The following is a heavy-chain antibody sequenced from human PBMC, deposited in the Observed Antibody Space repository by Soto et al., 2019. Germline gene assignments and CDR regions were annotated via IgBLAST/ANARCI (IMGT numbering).Heavy chain of an antibody. V-gene: IGHV1-69*06. CDR1: GGTFSSYA. CDR3: ASVVVVPPAINWFDP. J-gene: IGHJ5*02. CDR2: IIPIFGTA. Sequence: SVKVSCKASGGTFSSYAISWVRQAPGQGLEWMGGIIPIFGTANYAQKFQGRVTITADKSTSTAYMELSSLRSEDTAVYYCASVVVVPPAINWFDPWGQGTLVTVSS. D-gene: IGHD2-2*01.